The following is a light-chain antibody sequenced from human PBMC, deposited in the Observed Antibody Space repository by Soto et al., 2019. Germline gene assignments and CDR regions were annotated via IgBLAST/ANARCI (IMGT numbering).Light chain of an antibody. CDR3: LQINTYPWT. CDR2: AAF. J-gene: IGKJ1*01. CDR1: QDIRSD. Sequence: DIQMTQSPSSLSASVGDRVTITCRASQDIRSDLGWYQQKPGKAPKRLIYAAFTSQSGVPSRFSGSGSGTEFTLTISSLQPEDFATYYCLQINTYPWTFGQGTKVEIK. V-gene: IGKV1-17*01.